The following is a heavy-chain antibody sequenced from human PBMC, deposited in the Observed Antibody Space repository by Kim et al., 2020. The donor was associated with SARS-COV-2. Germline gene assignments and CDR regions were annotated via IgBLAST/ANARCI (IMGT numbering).Heavy chain of an antibody. CDR2: INNDHAI. CDR3: ARDCSSMACPETFHGIDV. D-gene: IGHD2-2*01. Sequence: GGSLRLSCAASGFTFSIYTMSWVRQTPQKGLEWVSLINNDHAIVYADSVKGRFTISRDNAKNPVYLQMTSLRAEDTAVYYCARDCSSMACPETFHGIDV. J-gene: IGHJ6*01. CDR1: GFTFSIYT. V-gene: IGHV3-21*01.